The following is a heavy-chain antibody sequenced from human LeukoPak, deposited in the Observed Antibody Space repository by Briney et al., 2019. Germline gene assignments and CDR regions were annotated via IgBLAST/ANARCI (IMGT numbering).Heavy chain of an antibody. J-gene: IGHJ2*01. Sequence: GGSLRLSCAASGFTFSSYAMSWVRQAPGKGLEWVSTVSGSGVNTYYADSVKGRFTISRDNSKNTLYLQMSSLRAEDTAVCYCAKGGTTWSYWYFDLWGRGTLVTVSS. CDR2: VSGSGVNT. D-gene: IGHD1-7*01. CDR1: GFTFSSYA. CDR3: AKGGTTWSYWYFDL. V-gene: IGHV3-23*01.